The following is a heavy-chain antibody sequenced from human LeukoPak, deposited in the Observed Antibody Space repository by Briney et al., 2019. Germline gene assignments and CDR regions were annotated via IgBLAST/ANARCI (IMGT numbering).Heavy chain of an antibody. V-gene: IGHV3-11*01. CDR3: VIVQVGHLDY. CDR2: ISSSGSTI. CDR1: GFTFSDYY. J-gene: IGHJ4*02. Sequence: PGGSLRLSSAASGFTFSDYYMSCIRQAPGKGLEWVSYISSSGSTIYYADSVKGRFTISRDNAKNSLYLQMNSLRAEDTAVYYCVIVQVGHLDYWGQGTLVTVSS. D-gene: IGHD3-16*01.